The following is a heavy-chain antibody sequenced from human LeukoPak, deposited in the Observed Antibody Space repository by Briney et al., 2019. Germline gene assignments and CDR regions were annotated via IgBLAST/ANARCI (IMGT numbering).Heavy chain of an antibody. V-gene: IGHV4-34*01. CDR2: INHSGST. CDR1: GGSFSGYY. CDR3: ARIRYSENIDY. Sequence: SETLSLTCAVYGGSFSGYYWSWIRQSPGKGLEWIGEINHSGSTNYNPSLKSRVTISVDTSKNQFSLKLSSVTAADTAVYYCARIRYSENIDYWGQGTLVTVSS. D-gene: IGHD1-1*01. J-gene: IGHJ4*02.